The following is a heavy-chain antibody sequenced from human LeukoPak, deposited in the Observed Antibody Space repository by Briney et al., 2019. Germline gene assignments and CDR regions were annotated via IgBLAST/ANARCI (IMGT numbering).Heavy chain of an antibody. D-gene: IGHD1-26*01. CDR3: AKDREVGADEPIDY. CDR2: ISYDGSNK. Sequence: QPGRSLRLSCAASGFTFSSYAMHWVRQAPGKGLEWVAVISYDGSNKYYADSVKGRFTISRDNSKNTLYLQMNSLRAEDTAVYYCAKDREVGADEPIDYWGQGTLVTVSS. J-gene: IGHJ4*02. V-gene: IGHV3-30-3*01. CDR1: GFTFSSYA.